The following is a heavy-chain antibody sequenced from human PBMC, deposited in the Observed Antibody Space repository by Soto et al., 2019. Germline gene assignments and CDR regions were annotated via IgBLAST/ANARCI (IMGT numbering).Heavy chain of an antibody. CDR3: ARGGAPEDIVVVPAAMPAVYYYYMDV. Sequence: GASVKVSCKASGGTFSSYTISWVRQAPGQGLEWMGRIIPILGIANYAQKFQGRVTITADKSTSTAYMELSSLRSEDTAVYYCARGGAPEDIVVVPAAMPAVYYYYMDVWGKGTTVTVSS. CDR1: GGTFSSYT. CDR2: IIPILGIA. J-gene: IGHJ6*03. V-gene: IGHV1-69*02. D-gene: IGHD2-2*01.